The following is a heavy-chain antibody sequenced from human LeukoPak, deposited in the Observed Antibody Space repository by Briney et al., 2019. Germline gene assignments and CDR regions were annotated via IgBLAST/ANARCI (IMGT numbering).Heavy chain of an antibody. CDR2: ITASGGST. Sequence: PGGSLRLSCVTSGFTFTKYAMSTVRQAPGKGLEWVAPITASGGSTFRADSVKGRFTISRDYSMNTLYLQMSSLRAEDTAVYYCAKDLTAAASLRVDPWGEGALVTVSS. CDR3: AKDLTAAASLRVDP. V-gene: IGHV3-23*01. CDR1: GFTFTKYA. J-gene: IGHJ5*02. D-gene: IGHD6-13*01.